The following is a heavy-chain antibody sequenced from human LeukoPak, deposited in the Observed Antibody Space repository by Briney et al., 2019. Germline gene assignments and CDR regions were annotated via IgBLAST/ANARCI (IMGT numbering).Heavy chain of an antibody. CDR1: GNYW. CDR3: AREPGDV. CDR2: INSDGSWT. V-gene: IGHV3-74*01. J-gene: IGHJ6*02. Sequence: GGSLRLSCAASGNYWMHWVRQVPGKGLVWVSHINSDGSWTSYADSVKGRFTISRDNSKNTLYLQMNSLRAEDTAVYYCAREPGDVWGQGTTVTVSS.